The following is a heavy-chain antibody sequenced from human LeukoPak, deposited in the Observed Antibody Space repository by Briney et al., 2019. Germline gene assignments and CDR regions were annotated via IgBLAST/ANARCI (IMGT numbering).Heavy chain of an antibody. CDR3: ARGPHSGSYYFDY. Sequence: GGSLRLSCAASGFTFSSYGMHWVRQAPGKGREWVSSISSSSSYIFYADSVKGRFTISRDNAKSSLYLQINSLRAEDTAVYYCARGPHSGSYYFDYWGQGTLVTVSS. D-gene: IGHD1-26*01. V-gene: IGHV3-21*01. J-gene: IGHJ4*02. CDR2: ISSSSSYI. CDR1: GFTFSSYG.